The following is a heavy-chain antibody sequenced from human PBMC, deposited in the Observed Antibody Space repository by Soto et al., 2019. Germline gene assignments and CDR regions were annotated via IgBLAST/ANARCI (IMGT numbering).Heavy chain of an antibody. D-gene: IGHD3-10*01. CDR3: ARTPIGGSGSYLGDEFDY. J-gene: IGHJ4*02. V-gene: IGHV4-31*03. CDR2: IYYSGST. Sequence: PSETLSLTCTVSGGSISSGGYYWSWIRQHPGKGLEWIGYIYYSGSTYYNPSLKSRVTISVDTSKNQFSLKLSSVTAADTAVYYCARTPIGGSGSYLGDEFDYWGQGTLVTVSS. CDR1: GGSISSGGYY.